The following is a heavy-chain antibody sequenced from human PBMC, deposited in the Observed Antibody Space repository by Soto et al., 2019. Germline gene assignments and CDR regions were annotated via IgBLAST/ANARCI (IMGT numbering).Heavy chain of an antibody. V-gene: IGHV4-4*07. Sequence: SETLSLTCTVSGGSISSYYCNWIRQPAGKGLEWIGRIDASWSTDYNPSLKSRVTMSVDTSKNQFSLRLSSVTAADTAVYYCARGGQDFWSGPFDYWGQGNLVTVSS. CDR2: IDASWST. J-gene: IGHJ4*02. CDR3: ARGGQDFWSGPFDY. CDR1: GGSISSYY. D-gene: IGHD3-3*01.